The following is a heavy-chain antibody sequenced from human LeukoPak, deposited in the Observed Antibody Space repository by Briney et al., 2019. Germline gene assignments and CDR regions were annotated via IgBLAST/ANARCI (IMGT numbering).Heavy chain of an antibody. Sequence: ASVKVSCKASGYTFTSSGIGWVRQAPGQGLEWMGWISAYNGNTNYAQKLQGRVTMTTDTSTSTAYMELRSLRSDDTAVYYCARSGGFRGSGSYYDYPEDYWGQGTLVTVSS. CDR3: ARSGGFRGSGSYYDYPEDY. CDR1: GYTFTSSG. CDR2: ISAYNGNT. V-gene: IGHV1-18*01. J-gene: IGHJ4*02. D-gene: IGHD3-10*01.